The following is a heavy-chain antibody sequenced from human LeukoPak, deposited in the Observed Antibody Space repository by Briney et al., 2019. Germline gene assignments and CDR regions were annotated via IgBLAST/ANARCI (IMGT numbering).Heavy chain of an antibody. CDR3: AREPVTTYTLWLDY. D-gene: IGHD4-17*01. CDR1: GGSISSYY. CDR2: IYYSGST. V-gene: IGHV4-59*01. J-gene: IGHJ4*02. Sequence: SETLSLTCTVSGGSISSYYWSWIRQPPGKGLEWIGYIYYSGSTNYNPSLKSRVTISVDTSKNQFSLKLSSVTAADTAVYYCAREPVTTYTLWLDYWGQGTLVTVSS.